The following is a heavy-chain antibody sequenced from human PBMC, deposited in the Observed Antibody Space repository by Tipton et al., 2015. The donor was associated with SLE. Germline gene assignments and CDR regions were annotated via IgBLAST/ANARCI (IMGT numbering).Heavy chain of an antibody. CDR1: GFTFNSYA. CDR3: AKSSTGGSGVYYYYGMDV. D-gene: IGHD3-10*01. Sequence: SLRLSCAASGFTFNSYAMGWVRQAPGKGLEWVANLNQDGSEKYYVDSVKGRFTISRDNAKNSLYLQMNSLRAEDTAVYYCAKSSTGGSGVYYYYGMDVWGQGTTVTVSS. CDR2: LNQDGSEK. J-gene: IGHJ6*02. V-gene: IGHV3-7*01.